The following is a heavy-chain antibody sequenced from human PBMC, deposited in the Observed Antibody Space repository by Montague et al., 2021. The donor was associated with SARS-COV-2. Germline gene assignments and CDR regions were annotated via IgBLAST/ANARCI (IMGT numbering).Heavy chain of an antibody. Sequence: SETLSLTCSVSGGSVSSVSCYWSWIRQPPGRGLEGIGYIYNSGSPNYNPPLKSRVPIPVDTSKNQFSRKLSSVTVADTAGYYCARVRGERYQLVFSTYYYYYMDVWGKGTTVTVSS. D-gene: IGHD2-2*01. V-gene: IGHV4-61*01. CDR2: IYNSGSP. J-gene: IGHJ6*03. CDR1: GGSVSSVSCY. CDR3: ARVRGERYQLVFSTYYYYYMDV.